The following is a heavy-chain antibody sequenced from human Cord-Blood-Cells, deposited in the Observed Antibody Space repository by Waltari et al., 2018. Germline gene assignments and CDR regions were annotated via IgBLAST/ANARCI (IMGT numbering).Heavy chain of an antibody. J-gene: IGHJ6*02. D-gene: IGHD3-10*01. CDR1: GFTFSSYG. V-gene: IGHV3-30*18. CDR3: AKKLDGSGSYYNYYYYGMDV. CDR2: ISYDGSNK. Sequence: QVQLVESGGGVVQPGRSLRLSCAASGFTFSSYGMHWVRQAPGKGLEWVAVISYDGSNKYYVDSVKGRFTISRDNSKNTLYLQMNSLRAEDTAVYYCAKKLDGSGSYYNYYYYGMDVWGQGTTVTVSS.